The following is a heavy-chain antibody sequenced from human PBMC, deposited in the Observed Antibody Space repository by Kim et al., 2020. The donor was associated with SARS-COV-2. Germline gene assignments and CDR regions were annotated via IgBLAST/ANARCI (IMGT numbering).Heavy chain of an antibody. Sequence: SETLSLTCTVSGGSISSGGYYWSWIRQHPGKGLEWIGYIYYSGSTYYNPSLKSRVTISVDTSKNQFSLKLSSVTAADTAVYYCARERSSSWYHFDYWGQGTLVTVSS. V-gene: IGHV4-31*03. CDR2: IYYSGST. CDR1: GGSISSGGYY. D-gene: IGHD6-13*01. J-gene: IGHJ4*02. CDR3: ARERSSSWYHFDY.